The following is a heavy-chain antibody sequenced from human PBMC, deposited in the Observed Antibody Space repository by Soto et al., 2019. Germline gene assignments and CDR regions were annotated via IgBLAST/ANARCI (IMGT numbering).Heavy chain of an antibody. CDR1: GFTFSSYS. V-gene: IGHV3-21*01. J-gene: IGHJ3*02. CDR2: ISSSSSYI. Sequence: EVQLVESGGGLVKPGGSLRLSCAASGFTFSSYSMNWVRQAPGKGLEWVSSISSSSSYIYYADSVKGRFTISRDNAKNSLYLQMNSLIAEDTAVYYCARDEGDAFDIWGQGTMVTVSS. CDR3: ARDEGDAFDI.